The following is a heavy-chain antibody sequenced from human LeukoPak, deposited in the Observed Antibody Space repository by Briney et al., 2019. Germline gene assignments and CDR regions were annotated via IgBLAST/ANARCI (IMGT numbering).Heavy chain of an antibody. V-gene: IGHV1-2*02. CDR1: GYTVTGYY. J-gene: IGHJ5*02. CDR2: INPNSGGT. D-gene: IGHD3-22*01. Sequence: GASVKVSCKASGYTVTGYYMHWVRQAPGQGLEWMGWINPNSGGTNYAQKFQGRVTMTRDTSISTAYMELSRLRSDDTAVYYCARSEYDSSGYGGPWGQGTLFTVSS. CDR3: ARSEYDSSGYGGP.